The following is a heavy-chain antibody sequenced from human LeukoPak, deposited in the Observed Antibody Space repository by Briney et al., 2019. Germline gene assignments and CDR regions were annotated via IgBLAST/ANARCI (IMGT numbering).Heavy chain of an antibody. CDR1: GFTFDDYT. V-gene: IGHV3-43*01. CDR2: ISWDGGST. D-gene: IGHD2/OR15-2a*01. Sequence: GGSLRLSCAASGFTFDDYTMHWVRQAPGKGLEWVSLISWDGGSTYYADSVKGRFTIARDSSKNTLYLHMISLRAEDTAVYYCARELSGYYFDSWGQGTLVTVPS. J-gene: IGHJ4*02. CDR3: ARELSGYYFDS.